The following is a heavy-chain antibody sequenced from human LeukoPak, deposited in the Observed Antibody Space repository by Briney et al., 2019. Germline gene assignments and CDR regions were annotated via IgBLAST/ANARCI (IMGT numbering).Heavy chain of an antibody. CDR2: SSTSGST. CDR1: GVFISSYY. CDR3: ARHEEGSGWYRSYIDL. Sequence: SETLTLTCTVSGVFISSYYCSWIRQPPGKGLEWIGYSSTSGSTDYSPSLKSRVTISVDTSKNQFSLNLSSVNAADTAVYYCARHEEGSGWYRSYIDLWGRGTLVIVSS. J-gene: IGHJ2*01. V-gene: IGHV4-4*09. D-gene: IGHD6-19*01.